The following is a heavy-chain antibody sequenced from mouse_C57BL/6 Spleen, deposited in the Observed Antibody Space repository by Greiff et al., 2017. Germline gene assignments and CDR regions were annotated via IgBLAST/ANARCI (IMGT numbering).Heavy chain of an antibody. CDR3: ARSYGSSSYYFDY. D-gene: IGHD1-1*01. V-gene: IGHV1-82*01. CDR1: GYAFSSSW. CDR2: IYPGDGDT. Sequence: QVQLQQSGPELVKPGASVKISCKASGYAFSSSWMNWVKQRPGKGLEWIGRIYPGDGDTNYNGKLKGKATLTAAKSSSTAYMQLSSLTSDDSAVYFCARSYGSSSYYFDYWGQGTTLTVSS. J-gene: IGHJ2*01.